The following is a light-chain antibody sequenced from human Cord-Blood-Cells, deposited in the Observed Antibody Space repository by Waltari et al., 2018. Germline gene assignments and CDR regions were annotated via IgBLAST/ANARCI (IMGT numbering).Light chain of an antibody. J-gene: IGLJ3*02. CDR3: SSKKRSSTLV. CDR1: SSDVGGYNY. Sequence: QSALTQPASVSGSPGLSTTISCTGTSSDVGGYNYVYWYQLHPGKAANLSVFDVGKWRSGVSLRFSGSKSVYTVSLTISVLQAEDEADYSCSSKKRSSTLVFGGGTKLTV. CDR2: DVG. V-gene: IGLV2-14*01.